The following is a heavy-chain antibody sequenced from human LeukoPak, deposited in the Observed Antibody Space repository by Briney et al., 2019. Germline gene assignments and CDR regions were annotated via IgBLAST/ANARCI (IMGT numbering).Heavy chain of an antibody. V-gene: IGHV3-13*01. CDR2: LVTAVDT. Sequence: GGSLRLSCAASGFTFTTYDMQWVRQATGKGLEWVLSLVTAVDTYSPGSVKGRFTISRENAKHSLYLQMNSLRAGDTAVYYCARDRGGGHMGVWGKGITVTISS. D-gene: IGHD2-15*01. CDR3: ARDRGGGHMGV. J-gene: IGHJ6*03. CDR1: GFTFTTYD.